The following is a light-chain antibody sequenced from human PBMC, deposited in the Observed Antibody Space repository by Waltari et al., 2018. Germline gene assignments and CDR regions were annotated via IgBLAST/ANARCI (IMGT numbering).Light chain of an antibody. Sequence: QSALTPPPSASGSPGQSVTLSCTGTSTDVGLCNYVSWYQQRPGSAPTLIVYEVQKRPSGVPDRFSGSKSGNTAYLTVSGLQGEDEAEYFCSAYAGSNNLLFGGGTKLTVL. CDR2: EVQ. J-gene: IGLJ3*02. CDR1: STDVGLCNY. V-gene: IGLV2-8*01. CDR3: SAYAGSNNLL.